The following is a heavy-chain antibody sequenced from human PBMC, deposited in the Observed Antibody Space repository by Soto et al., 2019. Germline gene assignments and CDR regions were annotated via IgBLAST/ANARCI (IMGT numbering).Heavy chain of an antibody. Sequence: GGSLRLSCAASGFTFSSYGMHWVRQAPGKGLEWVAVISYDGSNKYYADSVKGRFTTSRDNSKNTLYLQMNSLRAEDTAVYYCAKDRPSGSRPYYYGMDVWGQGTTVTVSS. CDR1: GFTFSSYG. D-gene: IGHD1-26*01. CDR3: AKDRPSGSRPYYYGMDV. J-gene: IGHJ6*02. V-gene: IGHV3-30*18. CDR2: ISYDGSNK.